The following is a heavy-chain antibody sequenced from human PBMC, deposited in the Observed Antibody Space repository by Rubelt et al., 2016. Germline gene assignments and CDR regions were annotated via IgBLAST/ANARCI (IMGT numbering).Heavy chain of an antibody. D-gene: IGHD3-22*01. CDR1: GGSFSGYY. J-gene: IGHJ4*02. V-gene: IGHV4-34*01. CDR3: ARGGTGSTMIVTGYFDY. Sequence: QVQLQQWGAGLLKPSETLSLTCAVYGGSFSGYYWSWIRQPPGKGLEWIGEINHSGSTNYNPSLKSWVTISVATSKNQFSLKLSSVTAADTAVYYCARGGTGSTMIVTGYFDYWGQGTLVTVSS. CDR2: INHSGST.